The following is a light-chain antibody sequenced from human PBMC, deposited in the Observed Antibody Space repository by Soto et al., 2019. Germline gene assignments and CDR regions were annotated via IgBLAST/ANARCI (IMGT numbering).Light chain of an antibody. Sequence: QSVLTQPPAVSGAPGQRVTISCTGSSSNIGAGYDVHWYQQLPGTAPKLLIYGNSNRPSGVPDRFSGSKSGTSASLAITGLQAEDEADYYCQSYDSGPSYVFGTGTKLTVL. CDR3: QSYDSGPSYV. J-gene: IGLJ1*01. V-gene: IGLV1-40*01. CDR2: GNS. CDR1: SSNIGAGYD.